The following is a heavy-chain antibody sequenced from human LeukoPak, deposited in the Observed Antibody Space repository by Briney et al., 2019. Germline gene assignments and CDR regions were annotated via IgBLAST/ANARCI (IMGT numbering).Heavy chain of an antibody. CDR2: IGGNGGGK. Sequence: GGSLRLSCAASGFTFSIFAMSWVRQAPGKGLEWVSSIGGNGGGKFYADSVKGRFTISRDDSKNTVYLQMNSLRAEDTALYYCASWYNGAWVSQYWGQGTLVTVSS. CDR3: ASWYNGAWVSQY. V-gene: IGHV3-23*01. J-gene: IGHJ4*02. D-gene: IGHD1-1*01. CDR1: GFTFSIFA.